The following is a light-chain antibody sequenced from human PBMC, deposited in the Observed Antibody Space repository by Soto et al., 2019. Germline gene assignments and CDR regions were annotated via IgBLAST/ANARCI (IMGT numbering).Light chain of an antibody. V-gene: IGLV2-14*01. CDR3: NSYASSGTLV. CDR1: SSDIGGYNY. CDR2: EVN. Sequence: QSALAQPASVSGSPGQSITISCTGSSSDIGGYNYVSWYQQHPGKAPKLMIYEVNNRPSGVSNRFSGSKSDNTASLTISGLQAEDEADYYCNSYASSGTLVFGGGTKVTVL. J-gene: IGLJ3*02.